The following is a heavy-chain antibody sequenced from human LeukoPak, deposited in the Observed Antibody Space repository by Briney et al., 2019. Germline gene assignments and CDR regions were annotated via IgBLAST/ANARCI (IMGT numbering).Heavy chain of an antibody. CDR3: AKRDDYSNYAFDC. D-gene: IGHD4-11*01. J-gene: IGHJ4*02. CDR2: IRNDGTTK. CDR1: GFTFSNYG. V-gene: IGHV3-30*02. Sequence: PGGALRLSCAASGFTFSNYGMHWVRQAPGKGLEWVTFIRNDGTTKYYTDSVKGRFTISRDDSKNTLYLQMNSLRAEDTAVYYCAKRDDYSNYAFDCWGQGTLVTVSS.